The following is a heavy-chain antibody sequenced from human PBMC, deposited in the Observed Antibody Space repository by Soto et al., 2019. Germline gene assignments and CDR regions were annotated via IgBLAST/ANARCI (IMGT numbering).Heavy chain of an antibody. D-gene: IGHD1-1*01. V-gene: IGHV3-53*01. CDR3: AILDLTGHYFDY. CDR1: GFTGSSSY. Sequence: HPGGALRLSCAASGFTGSSSYMSCVRQDPGKGLEWVSDIYGCGSTYYADSVKGRFTVSRDNSKNTLYVQMNSLRDEDTAIYFCAILDLTGHYFDYWGQVTLVAVSS. CDR2: IYGCGST. J-gene: IGHJ4*02.